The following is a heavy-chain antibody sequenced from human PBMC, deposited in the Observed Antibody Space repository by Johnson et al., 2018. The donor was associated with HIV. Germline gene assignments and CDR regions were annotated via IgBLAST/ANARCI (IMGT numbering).Heavy chain of an antibody. V-gene: IGHV3-30*03. D-gene: IGHD2-15*01. Sequence: QVQLVESGGGLVKPGGSLRLSCAASGFTFSDDYMSWIRQAPGKGLEWVALISYDGIKTYYVDSVKARFTISRDDARNTLYLQMNSLRAEDTALYYCARALRVVVVAATFDAFDIWGQGTMVTVSS. J-gene: IGHJ3*02. CDR3: ARALRVVVVAATFDAFDI. CDR2: ISYDGIKT. CDR1: GFTFSDDY.